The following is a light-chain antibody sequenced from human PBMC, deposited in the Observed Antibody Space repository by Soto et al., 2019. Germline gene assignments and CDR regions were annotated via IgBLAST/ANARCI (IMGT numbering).Light chain of an antibody. Sequence: EIVMTQSPVTLSLSPGDTATLSCRASQTITSNLAWYQQKPGQPPRLLIYGASTRATGIPARFSGSGSVTEFTLTIPNLQSEDFAVYYCQQYSSWVTFGGGTQLEI. CDR1: QTITSN. V-gene: IGKV3-15*01. CDR2: GAS. CDR3: QQYSSWVT. J-gene: IGKJ4*01.